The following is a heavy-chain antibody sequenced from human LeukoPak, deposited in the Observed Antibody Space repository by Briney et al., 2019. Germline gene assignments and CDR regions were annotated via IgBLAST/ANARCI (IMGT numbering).Heavy chain of an antibody. D-gene: IGHD3-3*01. CDR2: IRYDGSNK. CDR3: AALWSGYPLVPNYYYMDV. Sequence: PGGSLRLSCAASGFTFSSYGMHWVRQAPGKGLEWVAFIRYDGSNKYYADSVKGRITISRDNSKNTLYLQMNSLRAEDTAVYYCAALWSGYPLVPNYYYMDVWGKGTTVTVSS. V-gene: IGHV3-30*02. CDR1: GFTFSSYG. J-gene: IGHJ6*03.